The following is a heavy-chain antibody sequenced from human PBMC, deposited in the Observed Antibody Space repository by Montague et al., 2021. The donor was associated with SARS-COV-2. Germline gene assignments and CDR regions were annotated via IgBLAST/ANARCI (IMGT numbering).Heavy chain of an antibody. CDR3: ARYYYDFWSGYYSHYYFDY. CDR2: IYYSGST. Sequence: SETLSLTCTVSGGSISSYSWSWIRQPPGKGLEWIGYIYYSGSTNYNPSLKSRVTISVDTSKNQFSLKLSSVTAADTAVYYCARYYYDFWSGYYSHYYFDYWGQGTLVTVSP. CDR1: GGSISSYS. J-gene: IGHJ4*02. D-gene: IGHD3-3*01. V-gene: IGHV4-59*01.